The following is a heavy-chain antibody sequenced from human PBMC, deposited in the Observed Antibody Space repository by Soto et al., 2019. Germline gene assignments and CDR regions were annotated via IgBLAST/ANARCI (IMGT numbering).Heavy chain of an antibody. V-gene: IGHV2-26*01. CDR2: IFSNDEK. Sequence: QVTLKESGPVLVKPTETLTLTCTVSGFSLSNARMGVSWIRQPPGKALEWLAHIFSNDEKSYSTSLKSRLTISKDTYKSQVVLTMTNMDPVDTATYYCARTNKMTTVTTRELDYWGQGTLVTVSS. D-gene: IGHD4-17*01. CDR3: ARTNKMTTVTTRELDY. CDR1: GFSLSNARMG. J-gene: IGHJ4*02.